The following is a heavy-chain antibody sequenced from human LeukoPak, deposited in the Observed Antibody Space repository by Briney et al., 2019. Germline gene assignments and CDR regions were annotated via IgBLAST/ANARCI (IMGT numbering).Heavy chain of an antibody. CDR2: GITIFGTA. CDR3: ARVPIRGVTRYYYDGMDV. V-gene: IGHV1-69*01. D-gene: IGHD3-10*01. CDR1: GCTVTSYA. J-gene: IGHJ6*02. Sequence: SVKLSCNSSGCTVTSYAIYWVRQAPRPGHEWVWGGITIFGTATYAQTLQGRVTITADESTSTAYMELSSLRPEDTAVYYCARVPIRGVTRYYYDGMDVWGQGTTVTVSS.